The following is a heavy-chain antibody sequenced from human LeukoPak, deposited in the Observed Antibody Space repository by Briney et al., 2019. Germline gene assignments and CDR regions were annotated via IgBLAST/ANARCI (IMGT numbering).Heavy chain of an antibody. J-gene: IGHJ4*02. V-gene: IGHV3-23*01. CDR3: AKDAVAQYYFDY. CDR2: ISGSGGST. CDR1: GFTFSSYA. D-gene: IGHD6-19*01. Sequence: GGSLRLSCAASGFTFSSYAMSWARQAPGKGLEWVSTISGSGGSTYYADSVKGRFAISRDNSKNTLYLQMNSLRAEDTAVYYCAKDAVAQYYFDYWGQGTLVTVSS.